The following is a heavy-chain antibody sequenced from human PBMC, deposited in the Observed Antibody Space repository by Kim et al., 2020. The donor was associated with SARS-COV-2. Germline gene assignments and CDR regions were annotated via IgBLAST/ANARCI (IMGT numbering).Heavy chain of an antibody. D-gene: IGHD3-3*01. CDR2: IYYSGST. J-gene: IGHJ5*02. CDR3: ARAPGDDFWSGSNWFDP. Sequence: SETLSLTCTVSGGSISSYYWSWIRQPPGKGLEWIGYIYYSGSTNYNPSLKSRVTISVDTSKNQFSLKLSSVTAADTAVYYCARAPGDDFWSGSNWFDPWGQGTLVTVSS. CDR1: GGSISSYY. V-gene: IGHV4-59*13.